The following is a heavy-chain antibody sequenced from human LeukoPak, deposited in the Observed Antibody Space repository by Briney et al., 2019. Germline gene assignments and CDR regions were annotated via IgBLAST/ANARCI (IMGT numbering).Heavy chain of an antibody. V-gene: IGHV1-8*02. CDR3: ARDDSYYYGSGYWFDP. CDR2: MNPNSGNT. J-gene: IGHJ5*02. D-gene: IGHD3-10*01. CDR1: GYTFTSYD. Sequence: GASVKVSCKASGYTFTSYDINWVRQATGQGLEWMGWMNPNSGNTGYAQKFQGRVTMTRNTSISTAYMELSSLRSEDTAVYYCARDDSYYYGSGYWFDPWGQGTLVTVSS.